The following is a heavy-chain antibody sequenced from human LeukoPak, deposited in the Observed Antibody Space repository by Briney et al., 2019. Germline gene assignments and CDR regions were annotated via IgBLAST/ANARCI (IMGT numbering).Heavy chain of an antibody. CDR3: ARLHNSAIDY. V-gene: IGHV4-39*01. D-gene: IGHD6-19*01. CDR2: MYYSGST. Sequence: SETLSLTCTVSGGSINSSSYYWGWIRQPAGKGLEYIGKMYYSGSTYYNPSLKSRVTISLDTSKNQFSLKLSSVTAADTAVYYCARLHNSAIDYWGQGTLVTVSS. CDR1: GGSINSSSYY. J-gene: IGHJ4*02.